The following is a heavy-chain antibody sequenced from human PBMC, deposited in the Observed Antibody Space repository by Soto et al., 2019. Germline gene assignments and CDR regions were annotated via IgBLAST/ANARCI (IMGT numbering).Heavy chain of an antibody. V-gene: IGHV4-31*03. J-gene: IGHJ3*01. Sequence: SETLSLTCTVSGATISSGGFFWTWMRQHPGEGLEWIGYIYYSGSAYYNPSLNSRVTMSLGTSNNQFTLNLRSMTAADTAVYYCARLRWTGNSCSLGGAFDVWGQGTRVTVSS. CDR2: IYYSGSA. CDR3: ARLRWTGNSCSLGGAFDV. D-gene: IGHD2-8*02. CDR1: GATISSGGFF.